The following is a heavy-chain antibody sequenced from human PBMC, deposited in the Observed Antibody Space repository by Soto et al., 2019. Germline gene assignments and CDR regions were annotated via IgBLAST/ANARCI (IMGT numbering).Heavy chain of an antibody. CDR2: IYASGTT. Sequence: EVQLVESGGGLVQPGESLRLSCAASEFSVSSNYMSWVRQAPGKGLEWVSVIYASGTTYYADSVRGRFTISRDSSKNTLYLQMNSLRAEDTAVYYCARNPYCSTSGCYYTAYWGQGTLVTVSS. CDR3: ARNPYCSTSGCYYTAY. D-gene: IGHD2-2*01. J-gene: IGHJ4*02. V-gene: IGHV3-66*01. CDR1: EFSVSSNY.